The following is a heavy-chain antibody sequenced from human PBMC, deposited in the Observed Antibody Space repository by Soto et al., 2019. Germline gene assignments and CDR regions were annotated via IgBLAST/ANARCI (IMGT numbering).Heavy chain of an antibody. D-gene: IGHD3-16*01. CDR3: AHSLGELPMNQNWFDP. Sequence: QITLKESGPTLVKPTQTLTLTCTFSGFSLSTSGVGVGWIRQPPGKALEWLALIYWDDDKRYSPSLKSRLTITKDTSKNQVVLTMTNMDPVDTATYYCAHSLGELPMNQNWFDPWGQGTLVTVSS. CDR1: GFSLSTSGVG. V-gene: IGHV2-5*02. J-gene: IGHJ5*02. CDR2: IYWDDDK.